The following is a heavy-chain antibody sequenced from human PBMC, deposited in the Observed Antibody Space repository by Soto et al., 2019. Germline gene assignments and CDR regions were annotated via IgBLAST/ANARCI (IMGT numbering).Heavy chain of an antibody. J-gene: IGHJ6*02. CDR3: ARPRSGSYRLDYYGMDV. Sequence: PGASQKISCKGSGYSYTNYWMAWVRQKHGKGLEWMGIIYPGDSDTRYSPSFQGQVTISADKSISTAYLQWRSLRASDTAMYYCARPRSGSYRLDYYGMDVWGQGTTVTV. CDR1: GYSYTNYW. V-gene: IGHV5-51*01. CDR2: IYPGDSDT. D-gene: IGHD3-10*01.